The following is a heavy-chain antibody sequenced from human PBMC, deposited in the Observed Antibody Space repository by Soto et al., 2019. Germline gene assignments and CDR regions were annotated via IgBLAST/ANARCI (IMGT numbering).Heavy chain of an antibody. Sequence: VASVKVSCKASGYTFTSYGISWVRQAPGQGLEWMGWISAYNGNTNYAQKLRGRVTMTTDTSTSTAYMELRSLRSDDTAVYYCVGEYYYDSSGYYTDAFDIWGQGTMVTVSS. J-gene: IGHJ3*02. D-gene: IGHD3-22*01. CDR1: GYTFTSYG. CDR2: ISAYNGNT. CDR3: VGEYYYDSSGYYTDAFDI. V-gene: IGHV1-18*01.